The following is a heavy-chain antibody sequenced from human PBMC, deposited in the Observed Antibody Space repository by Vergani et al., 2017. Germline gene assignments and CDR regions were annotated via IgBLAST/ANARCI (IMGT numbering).Heavy chain of an antibody. Sequence: QVQLVESGGGLVKPGGSLRLSCAASGFTFSDYYMSWIRQAPGKGLEWVSYISSSGSTIYYADSVKGRFTSSRDNSKNTLYLQMNSLRAEDTAVYYCAKGGPRPERITIFGVWGQGTLVTVSS. CDR3: AKGGPRPERITIFGV. CDR1: GFTFSDYY. D-gene: IGHD3-3*01. V-gene: IGHV3-11*01. J-gene: IGHJ4*02. CDR2: ISSSGSTI.